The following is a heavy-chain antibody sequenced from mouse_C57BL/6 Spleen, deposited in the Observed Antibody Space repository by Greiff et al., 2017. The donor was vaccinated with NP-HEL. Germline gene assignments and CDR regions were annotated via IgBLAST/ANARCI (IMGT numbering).Heavy chain of an antibody. CDR2: IDPEDGDP. J-gene: IGHJ2*01. V-gene: IGHV14-1*01. Sequence: EVQLQESGAELVRPGASVKLSCTASGFNIKDYYMHWVKQRPEQGLEWIGRIDPEDGDPEYAPKFQGKATMTADTSSNTAYLQLSSLTSEDTAVYYCTTWGITTVVATDYFDYWGQGTTLTVSS. CDR1: GFNIKDYY. CDR3: TTWGITTVVATDYFDY. D-gene: IGHD1-1*01.